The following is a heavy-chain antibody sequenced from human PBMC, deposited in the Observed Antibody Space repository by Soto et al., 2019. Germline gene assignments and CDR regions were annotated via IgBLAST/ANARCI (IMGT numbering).Heavy chain of an antibody. V-gene: IGHV1-69*13. CDR3: ARDLGYSGYDYEYRIRGVNWFDP. CDR1: GGTFSSYA. Sequence: SVKVSCKASGGTFSSYAISWVRQAPGQGLEWMGGIIPIFGTANYAQKFQGRVTITADESTSTVYMELSSLRSEDTAVYYCARDLGYSGYDYEYRIRGVNWFDPWGQG. D-gene: IGHD5-12*01. CDR2: IIPIFGTA. J-gene: IGHJ5*02.